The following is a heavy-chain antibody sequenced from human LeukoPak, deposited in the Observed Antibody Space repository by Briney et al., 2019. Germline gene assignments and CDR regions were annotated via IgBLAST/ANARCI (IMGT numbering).Heavy chain of an antibody. Sequence: PGRSLRLSCAASGFTLSSYGMHWVRQAPGKGLEWVAVIWYDGSNKYYADSVKGRFTISRDNSKNTLYLQMNSLRAEDTAVYYCAKRRGRPDSSGYYGWGQGTLVTVSS. V-gene: IGHV3-33*06. CDR3: AKRRGRPDSSGYYG. D-gene: IGHD3-22*01. J-gene: IGHJ4*02. CDR1: GFTLSSYG. CDR2: IWYDGSNK.